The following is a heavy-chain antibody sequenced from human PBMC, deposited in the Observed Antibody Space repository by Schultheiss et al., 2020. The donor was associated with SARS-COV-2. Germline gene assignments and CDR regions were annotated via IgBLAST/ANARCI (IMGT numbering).Heavy chain of an antibody. V-gene: IGHV3-30-3*01. CDR1: GFTFSGSA. J-gene: IGHJ3*02. CDR2: ISYDGSTK. D-gene: IGHD3-22*01. Sequence: GGSLRLSCAASGFTFSGSAMHWVRQAPGKGLEWVALISYDGSTKYYADSVKGRFTISRDNSKNTLYLQMSSLRRDDTAVYFCARDGSAYYEIDIWGQGTMVTVSS. CDR3: ARDGSAYYEIDI.